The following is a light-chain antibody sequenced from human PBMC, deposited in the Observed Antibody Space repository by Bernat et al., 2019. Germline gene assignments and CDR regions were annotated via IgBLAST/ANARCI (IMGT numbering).Light chain of an antibody. J-gene: IGLJ3*02. V-gene: IGLV3-19*01. CDR2: GKN. CDR1: SLRSYY. CDR3: NSRDSSGNPHWV. Sequence: SSELTQDPAVSVALGQTVRITCQGDSLRSYYASWYQQKPGQAPVLVSYGKNNRPSGIPDRFSGSSSGNTASLTITGAQAEDEADYYCNSRDSSGNPHWVFGGGTKLTVL.